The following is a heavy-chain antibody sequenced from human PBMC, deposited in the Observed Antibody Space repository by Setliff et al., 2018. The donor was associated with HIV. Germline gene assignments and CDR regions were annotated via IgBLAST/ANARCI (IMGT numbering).Heavy chain of an antibody. CDR3: ARSYCGGGLCFRGLDL. V-gene: IGHV4-39*07. CDR1: GGSISNSNYF. CDR2: AGSADYGGNA. Sequence: PSETLSLTCTVSGGSISNSNYFWDWIRQPPGRGLEWTGSAGSADYGGNAYYNPSLKSRVTISVETSKNQFSLKLTSVTAADTAVYYCARSYCGGGLCFRGLDLWGQGTTVTVS. J-gene: IGHJ6*02. D-gene: IGHD2-21*01.